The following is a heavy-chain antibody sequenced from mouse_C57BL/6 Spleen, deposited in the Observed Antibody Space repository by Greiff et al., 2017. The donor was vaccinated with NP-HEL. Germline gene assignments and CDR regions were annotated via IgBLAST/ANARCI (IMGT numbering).Heavy chain of an antibody. CDR1: GYTFTGYW. V-gene: IGHV1-9*01. CDR3: SRRGIYYYGSSGYFDV. D-gene: IGHD1-1*01. J-gene: IGHJ1*03. Sequence: QVQLQQSGAELMKPGASVKLSCKATGYTFTGYWIEWVKQRPGHGLEWIGEILPGSGSTNYNEKFKGKATFTADTSSNTAYMQLSSLTTEDSAIYYCSRRGIYYYGSSGYFDVWGTGTTVTVSS. CDR2: ILPGSGST.